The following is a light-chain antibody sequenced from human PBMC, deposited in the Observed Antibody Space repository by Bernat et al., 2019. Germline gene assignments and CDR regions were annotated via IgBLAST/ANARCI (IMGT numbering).Light chain of an antibody. V-gene: IGKV3-11*01. CDR2: DAS. CDR3: KQRINWPLT. Sequence: EIVLTQSPGTLCLSPGERATLSCRASQSVSTYLAWYQQKPGQAPRLLIYDASNRATGIPARFSGSGSGTDFTLTISSLEPEDFAVYYCKQRINWPLTFGPGTRLDIK. CDR1: QSVSTY. J-gene: IGKJ5*01.